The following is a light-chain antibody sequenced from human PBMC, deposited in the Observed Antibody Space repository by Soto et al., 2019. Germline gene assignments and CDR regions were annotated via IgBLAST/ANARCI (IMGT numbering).Light chain of an antibody. CDR1: QSISSY. V-gene: IGKV3-11*01. CDR2: GAT. Sequence: EIVLTQSPATLSLSPGERATLSCRASQSISSYLAWYQQKPGQAPRLLIHGATNRATGIPARFSGSGSGTDFTLSISGLEPEDFAVYYCQQRSDWPRTFGQGTKVEIK. J-gene: IGKJ1*01. CDR3: QQRSDWPRT.